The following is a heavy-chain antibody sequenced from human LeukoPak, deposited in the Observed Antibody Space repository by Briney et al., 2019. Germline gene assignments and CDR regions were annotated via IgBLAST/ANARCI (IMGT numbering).Heavy chain of an antibody. J-gene: IGHJ4*02. CDR2: ISDTGTT. Sequence: SETLSLTCTVSGGSINSRNNYWGWIRQPPGKGLEWIAIISDTGTTYHSPSLKSRLTISVDTSKNQFSLTLSSVTAADTAVYYCARRNYPYYFDYWGQGTLVTVSS. D-gene: IGHD1-7*01. CDR3: ARRNYPYYFDY. CDR1: GGSINSRNNY. V-gene: IGHV4-39*01.